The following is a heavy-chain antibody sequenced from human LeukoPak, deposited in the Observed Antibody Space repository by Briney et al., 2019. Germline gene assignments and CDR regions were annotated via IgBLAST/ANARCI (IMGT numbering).Heavy chain of an antibody. CDR2: INPNSGGT. D-gene: IGHD1-26*01. CDR1: GYTFTGYY. Sequence: ASVKVSCKAPGYTFTGYYMHWVRQAPGQGLEWMGWINPNSGGTNYTQKFQGRVTMTRDTSISTAYMELSRLRSDDTAVYYCARGSGSYSGGAFDIWGQGTMVTVSS. CDR3: ARGSGSYSGGAFDI. V-gene: IGHV1-2*02. J-gene: IGHJ3*02.